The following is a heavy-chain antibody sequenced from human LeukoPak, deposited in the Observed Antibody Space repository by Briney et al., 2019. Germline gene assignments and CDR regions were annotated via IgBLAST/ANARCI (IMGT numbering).Heavy chain of an antibody. D-gene: IGHD3-3*01. CDR1: GGSISSSSYY. Sequence: PSETLSLTCTVSGGSISSSSYYWGWIRQPPGKGLEWIGSIYYSGSTYYNPSLKSRVTISVDTSKNQFSLKLSSVTAADTAVYYCARIYDFWSGYYYYYYYYMDVWGKGTTVTIS. CDR3: ARIYDFWSGYYYYYYYYMDV. V-gene: IGHV4-39*07. CDR2: IYYSGST. J-gene: IGHJ6*03.